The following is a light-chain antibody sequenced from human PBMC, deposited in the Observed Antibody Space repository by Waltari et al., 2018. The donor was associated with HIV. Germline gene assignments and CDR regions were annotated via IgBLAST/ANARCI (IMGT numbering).Light chain of an antibody. Sequence: QSVLTQPPSVSGAPGQRVTISCTGTSSNIGAGYDVHWYQQLPGTAPKLLIYGNSNRPSGVPDRCSGSKSATSAALAITGLQAEDEGGYYCQSYDSSLSGRVFGGGTKLTVL. CDR3: QSYDSSLSGRV. CDR2: GNS. J-gene: IGLJ3*02. CDR1: SSNIGAGYD. V-gene: IGLV1-40*01.